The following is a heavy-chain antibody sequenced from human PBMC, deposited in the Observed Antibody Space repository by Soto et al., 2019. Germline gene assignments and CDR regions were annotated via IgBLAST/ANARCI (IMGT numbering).Heavy chain of an antibody. CDR2: IKSKDVGATT. CDR3: TTASFYG. Sequence: EVQVAESGGGLVNPGGSVRLSCAASGFTFSEAWMNWVRQAPGKGLEWVGRIKSKDVGATTDYAASGKGRFTISRDDSKNTLFLQMNDLKTEDRAVYYGTTASFYGWGQGTMVTVSS. CDR1: GFTFSEAW. D-gene: IGHD6-6*01. J-gene: IGHJ3*01. V-gene: IGHV3-15*07.